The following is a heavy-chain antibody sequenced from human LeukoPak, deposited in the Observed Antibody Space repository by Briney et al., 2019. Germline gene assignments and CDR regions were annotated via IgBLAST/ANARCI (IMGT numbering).Heavy chain of an antibody. CDR1: GFTFSSYA. J-gene: IGHJ3*02. CDR3: VKDRTGGRVALDI. V-gene: IGHV3-64D*09. CDR2: ISSNGRST. Sequence: GGSLRLSCSASGFTFSSYAMHWVRQAPGKGLEYVSAISSNGRSTYYADSVKGRFTISRDNSQNTLYLQMSSLRAEDTAVYYCVKDRTGGRVALDIWGQGTMVTVSS. D-gene: IGHD1-14*01.